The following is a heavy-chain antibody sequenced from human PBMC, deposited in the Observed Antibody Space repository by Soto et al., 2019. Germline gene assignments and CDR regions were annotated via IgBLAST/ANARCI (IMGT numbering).Heavy chain of an antibody. CDR2: IFPGDSGT. V-gene: IGHV5-51*01. D-gene: IGHD3-16*01. CDR1: GYTFTNYW. Sequence: LGESLKISCKAIGYTFTNYWIGWVRQTPGKGLEWMGIIFPGDSGTRYNPSFEGQVTVSADESISTAYLQWNTLKASDTAMYYCVRPNFGALTHFDFWGQGTLVTVSS. CDR3: VRPNFGALTHFDF. J-gene: IGHJ4*02.